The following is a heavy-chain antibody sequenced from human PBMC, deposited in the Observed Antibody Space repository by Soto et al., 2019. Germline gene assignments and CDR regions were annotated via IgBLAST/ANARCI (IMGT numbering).Heavy chain of an antibody. V-gene: IGHV4-59*08. CDR1: GGSISSYY. Sequence: SETLSLTCTVSGGSISSYYWSWIRQPPGKGLEWIGYIYYSGSTNYNPSLKSRVTISVDTSKNQFSLKLSSVTAADTAVYYCASWPIVVVPAAIRPRKNYMDVWGKGTTVTVSS. J-gene: IGHJ6*03. D-gene: IGHD2-2*01. CDR2: IYYSGST. CDR3: ASWPIVVVPAAIRPRKNYMDV.